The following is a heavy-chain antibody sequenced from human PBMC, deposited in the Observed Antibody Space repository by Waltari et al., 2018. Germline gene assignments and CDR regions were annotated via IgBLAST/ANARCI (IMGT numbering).Heavy chain of an antibody. CDR1: GATFSSYA. V-gene: IGHV1-69*08. Sequence: QVQLVQSGAEVKKPGSSVKVSCKASGATFSSYAISWVRQAPGQGLEWMGRISPIFGTANYAQKFQGRVTITADKSTSTAYMELSSLRSEDTAVYYCASARANTILYGMDVWGQGTTVTVSS. CDR3: ASARANTILYGMDV. CDR2: ISPIFGTA. D-gene: IGHD3-9*01. J-gene: IGHJ6*02.